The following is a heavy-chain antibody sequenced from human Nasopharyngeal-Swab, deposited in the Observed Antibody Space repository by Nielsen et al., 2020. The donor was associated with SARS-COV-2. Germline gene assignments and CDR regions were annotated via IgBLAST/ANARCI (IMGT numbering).Heavy chain of an antibody. CDR1: GSTFRSYA. J-gene: IGHJ4*02. CDR3: ASSVAGTGSVYFDY. Sequence: GESLKISCAASGSTFRSYAISWVRQAPGKGLEWVSVISGSDHTTCYADSVKGRFTISRDNSKNTLYLQMNSLRAEDTAVYYCASSVAGTGSVYFDYWGQGTLVTVSS. V-gene: IGHV3-23*01. CDR2: ISGSDHTT. D-gene: IGHD6-19*01.